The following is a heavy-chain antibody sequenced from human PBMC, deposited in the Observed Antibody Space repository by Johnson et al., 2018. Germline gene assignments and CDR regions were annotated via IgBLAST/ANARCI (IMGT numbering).Heavy chain of an antibody. CDR3: AKDGPTDDALDI. Sequence: VQLVQSGGGLVQPGRSLRLSCAASGFTFDDYAMHWVRQAPGKGLEWVSGISWNSGSIGYADSVKGRFTISRDNAKNSLYLQMNSLRAEDTALYYCAKDGPTDDALDIWGQGTMVTVSS. CDR2: ISWNSGSI. J-gene: IGHJ3*02. CDR1: GFTFDDYA. V-gene: IGHV3-9*01.